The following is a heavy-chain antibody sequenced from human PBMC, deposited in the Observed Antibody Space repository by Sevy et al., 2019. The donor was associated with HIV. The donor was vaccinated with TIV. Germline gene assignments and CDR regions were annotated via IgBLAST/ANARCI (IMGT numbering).Heavy chain of an antibody. J-gene: IGHJ6*02. D-gene: IGHD1-26*01. CDR3: ANAYSGSYSHSYLYALDV. CDR2: ISDDGINE. CDR1: GFSLSYYA. Sequence: GGSLRLSCTGSGFSLSYYAIHWVRQAPGKGLDWVALISDDGINEYYADSVKGRFTISRDNSKNTVYLEMNRLRNEDTAIYFCANAYSGSYSHSYLYALDVWGQGTTVTVSS. V-gene: IGHV3-30*18.